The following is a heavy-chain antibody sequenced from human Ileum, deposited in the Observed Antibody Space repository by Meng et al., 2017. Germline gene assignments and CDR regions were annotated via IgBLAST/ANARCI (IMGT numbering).Heavy chain of an antibody. CDR2: IIPIFGTA. D-gene: IGHD6-19*01. CDR1: GGTFSSYA. CDR3: ARASGYSSGWDNWFDP. V-gene: IGHV1-69*05. J-gene: IGHJ5*02. Sequence: QVQLVQSGAEVKKPGYSVKVSCKASGGTFSSYAISWVRQAPGQGLEWMGGIIPIFGTANYAQKFQGRVTITTDESTSTAYMELSSLRSEDTAVYYCARASGYSSGWDNWFDPWGQGTLVTVSS.